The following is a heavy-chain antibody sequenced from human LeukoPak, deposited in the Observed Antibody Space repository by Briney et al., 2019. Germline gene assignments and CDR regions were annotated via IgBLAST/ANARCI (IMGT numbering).Heavy chain of an antibody. V-gene: IGHV3-15*01. Sequence: GGSLRLSCAASGSTFSHAWMSWVRQAPGKGLEWVARVKSKAHGETTDYAAPVKGRFTISRDDSKNTLYLQMNRLNPEGTAVYFWTTLGFDPWGQGTLVTVSS. CDR1: GSTFSHAW. J-gene: IGHJ5*02. CDR3: TTLGFDP. CDR2: VKSKAHGETT.